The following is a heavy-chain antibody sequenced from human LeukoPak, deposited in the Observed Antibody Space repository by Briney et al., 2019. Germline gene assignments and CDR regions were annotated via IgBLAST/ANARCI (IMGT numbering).Heavy chain of an antibody. D-gene: IGHD3-22*01. CDR3: AKFYYDSSGYYYYFDY. CDR2: ISGSGGST. Sequence: PGGPLRLSCAASGFTFSSYAMSWVRQAPGKGLEWVSAISGSGGSTYYADSVKGRFTISRDNSKNTLYLHMNSLRAEDTAVYYCAKFYYDSSGYYYYFDYWGQGTLVTVSS. J-gene: IGHJ4*02. CDR1: GFTFSSYA. V-gene: IGHV3-23*01.